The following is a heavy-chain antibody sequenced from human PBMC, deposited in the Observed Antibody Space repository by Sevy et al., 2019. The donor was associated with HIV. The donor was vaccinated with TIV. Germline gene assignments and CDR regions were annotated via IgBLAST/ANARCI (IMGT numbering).Heavy chain of an antibody. V-gene: IGHV3-30*04. Sequence: GGSLRLSCAASGFTFRRYAMHWVRQAPGQGLESVAVISYDGGKTYHADSVKGRFTISRDNSENTLYLQMNSLRAEDPAVYYCTRDGGGDYFDYWGLGTLVTVSS. J-gene: IGHJ4*02. CDR2: ISYDGGKT. CDR1: GFTFRRYA. D-gene: IGHD2-15*01. CDR3: TRDGGGDYFDY.